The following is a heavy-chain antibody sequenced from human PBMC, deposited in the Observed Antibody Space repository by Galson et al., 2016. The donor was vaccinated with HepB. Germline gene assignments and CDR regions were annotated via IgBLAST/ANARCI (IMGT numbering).Heavy chain of an antibody. CDR3: ARADGIAVAGTVGFFQH. J-gene: IGHJ1*01. CDR2: INPSGGGA. D-gene: IGHD6-19*01. V-gene: IGHV1-46*01. Sequence: SVKVSCKASGYTFTIYYMHWVRQAPGQGLEWMGIINPSGGGATYAQKFQGRVTMTRDTSTSTVYMELSSLRSEDTAVYYCARADGIAVAGTVGFFQHWGQGTLVTVSS. CDR1: GYTFTIYY.